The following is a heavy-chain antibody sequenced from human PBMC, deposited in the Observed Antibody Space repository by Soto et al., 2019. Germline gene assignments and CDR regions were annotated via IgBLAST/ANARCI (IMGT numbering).Heavy chain of an antibody. CDR3: ARGGNRFYFLLGYFDY. CDR2: INHSGST. CDR1: GGSFSGYY. Sequence: SETLSLTXAVYGGSFSGYYWSWIRQPPGKGLEWIGEINHSGSTNYNPSLKSRVTISVDTSKNQFSLKLSSVTAADTAVYYRARGGNRFYFLLGYFDYWGQGTLVTVSS. J-gene: IGHJ4*02. D-gene: IGHD3-16*02. V-gene: IGHV4-34*01.